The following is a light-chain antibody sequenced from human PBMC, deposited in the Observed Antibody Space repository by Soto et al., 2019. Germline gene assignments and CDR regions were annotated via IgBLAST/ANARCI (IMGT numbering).Light chain of an antibody. J-gene: IGKJ5*01. CDR2: DTS. CDR3: QQRSNWPPIT. V-gene: IGKV3-11*01. CDR1: QSVSSN. Sequence: EIVMTQSPATLSVSPGERATLSCRASQSVSSNLAWYHQRPGQAPGLLIYDTSTRATGIPARFSGGGSGTDFTLTIDNLEPEDFAIYYCQQRSNWPPITFGQGTRLEIK.